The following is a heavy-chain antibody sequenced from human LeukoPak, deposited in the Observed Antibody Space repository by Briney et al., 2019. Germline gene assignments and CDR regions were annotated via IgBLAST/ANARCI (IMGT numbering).Heavy chain of an antibody. D-gene: IGHD6-19*01. CDR2: ISYDGSNK. J-gene: IGHJ3*02. V-gene: IGHV3-30*18. CDR3: AKGGYSSGWWFGAFDI. CDR1: GFTFSSYG. Sequence: GGSLRLSCAASGFTFSSYGMHWVRQAPGKGLEWVAVISYDGSNKYYADSVKGRFTISRDNSKNTLYLQMSSLRAEDTAVYYCAKGGYSSGWWFGAFDIWGQGTMVTASS.